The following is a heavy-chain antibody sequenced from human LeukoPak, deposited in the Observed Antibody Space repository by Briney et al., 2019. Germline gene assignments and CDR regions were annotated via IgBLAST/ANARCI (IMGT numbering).Heavy chain of an antibody. V-gene: IGHV3-23*01. CDR2: ISDSGDET. J-gene: IGHJ4*02. D-gene: IGHD6-13*01. CDR3: AKCWRVVSGNWYLSFDS. CDR1: GFTFSSYA. Sequence: GGSLRLSCAASGFTFSSYAMNWVRQHPGKGLEWVSSISDSGDETYYADSVRGRFTISRDNSKNTLYLQMKSLGGDDTALYYCAKCWRVVSGNWYLSFDSWGQGTLVTVSS.